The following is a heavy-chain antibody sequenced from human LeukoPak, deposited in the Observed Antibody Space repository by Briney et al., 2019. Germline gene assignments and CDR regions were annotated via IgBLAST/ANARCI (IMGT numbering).Heavy chain of an antibody. J-gene: IGHJ6*02. V-gene: IGHV3-11*01. D-gene: IGHD3-10*01. CDR1: GFTFSDYY. CDR2: ISSSGSTI. Sequence: GGSLRLSCAASGFTFSDYYMSWIRQAPGKGLEWVSYISSSGSTIYYADSVKGRFTISRDNAKNSLYLQMNSLRAEDTAVYYCARGPRGLRYYYYGMDVWGQGTTVTVSS. CDR3: ARGPRGLRYYYYGMDV.